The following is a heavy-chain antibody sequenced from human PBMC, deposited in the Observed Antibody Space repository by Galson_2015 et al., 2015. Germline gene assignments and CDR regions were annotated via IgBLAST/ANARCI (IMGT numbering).Heavy chain of an antibody. Sequence: PALVKPTQTLTLTCTFSGFSLSTSGMCVSWIRQPPGKALEWLALIDWDDDKYYSTSLKTRLTISKDTSKNQVVLTMTNMDPVDTATYYCARQLGYRSGGSCTIDYWGQGTLVTVSS. D-gene: IGHD2-15*01. J-gene: IGHJ4*02. V-gene: IGHV2-70*01. CDR2: IDWDDDK. CDR3: ARQLGYRSGGSCTIDY. CDR1: GFSLSTSGMC.